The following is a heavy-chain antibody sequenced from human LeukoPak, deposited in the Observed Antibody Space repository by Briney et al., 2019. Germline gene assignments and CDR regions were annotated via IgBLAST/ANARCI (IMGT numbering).Heavy chain of an antibody. D-gene: IGHD3-10*01. CDR2: IYYSGST. CDR3: ARDYSLESWVWFGELFRTGAFDI. CDR1: GGSISSSSYY. V-gene: IGHV4-39*07. Sequence: SETLSLTCTVSGGSISSSSYYWGWIRQPPGKGLEWIGSIYYSGSTYYNPSLKSRVTISVDTSKNQFSLKLSSVTAADTAVYYCARDYSLESWVWFGELFRTGAFDIWGQGTMVTVSS. J-gene: IGHJ3*02.